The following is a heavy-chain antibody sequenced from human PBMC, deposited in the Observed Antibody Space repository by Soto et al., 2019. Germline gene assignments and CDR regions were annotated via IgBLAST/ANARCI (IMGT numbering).Heavy chain of an antibody. CDR2: IYYSGST. CDR1: GGSISSGGYY. CDR3: ARAAGAGYYDILTGYYGPRNDFDY. J-gene: IGHJ4*02. Sequence: NPSETLSLTCTVSGGSISSGGYYWSWIRQHPGKGLEWIGYIYYSGSTYYNPSLKSRVTISVDTSKNQFSLKLSSVTAADTAVYYCARAAGAGYYDILTGYYGPRNDFDYWGQGTLVTVSS. V-gene: IGHV4-31*03. D-gene: IGHD3-9*01.